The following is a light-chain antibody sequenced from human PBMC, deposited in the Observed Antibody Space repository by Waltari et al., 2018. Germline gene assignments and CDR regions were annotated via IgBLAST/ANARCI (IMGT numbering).Light chain of an antibody. CDR3: SSYAGSNNYVL. CDR2: EVN. V-gene: IGLV2-8*01. CDR1: SSAVGGYNY. Sequence: QSALTQPPSASGSPGQSVTISCPGTSSAVGGYNYVSWYQQHPGKAPKHMIYEVNNRPSGVPDRFSGSKSGNTASLTVSGLQAEDEADYYCSSYAGSNNYVLFGGGTKLTVL. J-gene: IGLJ2*01.